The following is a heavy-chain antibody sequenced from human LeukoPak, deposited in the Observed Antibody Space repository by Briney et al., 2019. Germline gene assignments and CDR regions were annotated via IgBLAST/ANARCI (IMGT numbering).Heavy chain of an antibody. CDR1: GDSISSGGFN. D-gene: IGHD3-10*01. J-gene: IGHJ4*02. Sequence: SETLSLTCTVSGDSISSGGFNWSWIRQHPGKGLEWIGYIYYSGSTYYNPSLKSRVTISVDRSRIQFSLKLSSVTAADTAVYYCGRAGYYGSGSYRTFDSWGQGTLVTVS. V-gene: IGHV4-31*03. CDR2: IYYSGST. CDR3: GRAGYYGSGSYRTFDS.